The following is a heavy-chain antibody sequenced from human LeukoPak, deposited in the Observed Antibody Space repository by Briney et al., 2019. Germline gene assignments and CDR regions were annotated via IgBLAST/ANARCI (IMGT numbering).Heavy chain of an antibody. D-gene: IGHD2-21*01. CDR1: GLTFSTYA. J-gene: IGHJ3*02. Sequence: GGSLRLSCAASGLTFSTYAMSWVRQAPGKGLEWVSAISGSGDNTYYADSVKGRFTISRDNSENTLYLQMNSLTAEDTALYYCARLYLDAFDIWGQGTMVTVSS. V-gene: IGHV3-23*01. CDR2: ISGSGDNT. CDR3: ARLYLDAFDI.